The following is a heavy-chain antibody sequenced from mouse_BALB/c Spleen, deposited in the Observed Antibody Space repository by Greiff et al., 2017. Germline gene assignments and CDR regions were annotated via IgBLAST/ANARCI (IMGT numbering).Heavy chain of an antibody. CDR2: IWAGGST. CDR3: ARDQGSSYGDAMDY. J-gene: IGHJ4*01. Sequence: VQGVESGPGLVAPSQSLSITCTVSGFSLTSYGVHWVRQPPGKGLDWLGVIWAGGSTNYNSALMSRLSISKDNSKSQVFLKMNSLQTDDTAMYYCARDQGSSYGDAMDYWGQGTSVTVSS. D-gene: IGHD1-1*01. CDR1: GFSLTSYG. V-gene: IGHV2-9*02.